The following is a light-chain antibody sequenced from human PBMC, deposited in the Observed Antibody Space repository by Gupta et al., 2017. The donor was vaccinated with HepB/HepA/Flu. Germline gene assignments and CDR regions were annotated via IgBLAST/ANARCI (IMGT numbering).Light chain of an antibody. CDR1: SSDVGTYNY. CDR3: SSYAGSNNLV. Sequence: QSALTQPPSASGSPGQSVTISCTGTSSDVGTYNYVTWYQQHPDKAPKLMIYEVNKRPSGVPDRFSGSKSGDTASLTVSGLQADDEADYYCSSYAGSNNLVFGGGTKLPVL. CDR2: EVN. V-gene: IGLV2-8*01. J-gene: IGLJ2*01.